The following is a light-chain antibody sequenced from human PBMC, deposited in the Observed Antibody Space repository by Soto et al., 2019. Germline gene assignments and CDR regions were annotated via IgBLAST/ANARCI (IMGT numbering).Light chain of an antibody. CDR3: ILYMGSGIWV. J-gene: IGLJ3*02. CDR1: FGSVSTSYY. Sequence: QAVVTKEPSLSVSPGGTVTLTCGLSFGSVSTSYYPSWYQLTPGQTPRTLIHNTNIRSSGVPDRFSGSILGNKAALTITGAQADDESHYYCILYMGSGIWVFGGGTKLTVL. V-gene: IGLV8-61*01. CDR2: NTN.